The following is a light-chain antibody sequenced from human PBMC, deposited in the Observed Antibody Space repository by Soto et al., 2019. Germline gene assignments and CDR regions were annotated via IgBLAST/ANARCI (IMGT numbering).Light chain of an antibody. CDR2: DVT. Sequence: QSVLTQPPSASGSPGQSGTISCTGTSSDVGGYNYVSWHQQHPGKAPKLIIYDVTKRPSGVPDRFSGSKSGYTASLTVSGLQAEDEADYYCSSFAGGNIYVFGTGTKLTVL. CDR1: SSDVGGYNY. J-gene: IGLJ1*01. CDR3: SSFAGGNIYV. V-gene: IGLV2-8*01.